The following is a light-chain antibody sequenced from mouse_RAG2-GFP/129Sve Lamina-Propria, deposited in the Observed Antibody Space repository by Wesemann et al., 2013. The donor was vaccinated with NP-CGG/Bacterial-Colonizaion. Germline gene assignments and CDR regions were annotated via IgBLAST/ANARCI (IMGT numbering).Light chain of an antibody. V-gene: IGKV6-23*01. CDR2: WAS. Sequence: LVMTQSHKFMSTSVGDRVSITCKASQDVGTAVAWYQQKPGQSPKLLIYWASTRHTGVPDRFTGSGSGTDFTLTISNVQSEDLADYFCQQYSSYPYMYTFGGGTKLEIK. J-gene: IGKJ2*01. CDR1: QDVGTA. CDR3: QQYSSYPYMYT.